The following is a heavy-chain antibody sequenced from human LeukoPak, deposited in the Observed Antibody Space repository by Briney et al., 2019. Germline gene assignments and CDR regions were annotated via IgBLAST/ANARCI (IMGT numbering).Heavy chain of an antibody. V-gene: IGHV3-30*03. CDR3: ARDNYDILTGYPVV. D-gene: IGHD3-9*01. CDR1: GFTFSGYG. J-gene: IGHJ4*02. CDR2: ISYDGSDK. Sequence: HPGGSLRLSCTASGFTFSGYGMHWVRQAPGKGLEWVAVISYDGSDKYYADSVKGRFTISRDNSKNTLYLQLNSLRAEDTAVYYCARDNYDILTGYPVVWGQGTLVTVSS.